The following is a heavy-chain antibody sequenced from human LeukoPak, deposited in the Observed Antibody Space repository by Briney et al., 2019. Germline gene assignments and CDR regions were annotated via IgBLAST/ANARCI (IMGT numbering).Heavy chain of an antibody. CDR2: ISSSSSYI. D-gene: IGHD1-26*01. V-gene: IGHV3-21*01. Sequence: TGGSLRLSCAASGFTFSSYSMNWVRQAPGKGLEWVSSISSSSSYIYYADSVKGRFTISRDNAKNSLYLQMNSLRAEDTAVYYCARAGTAWELLHYFDYWGQGTLVTVSS. J-gene: IGHJ4*02. CDR3: ARAGTAWELLHYFDY. CDR1: GFTFSSYS.